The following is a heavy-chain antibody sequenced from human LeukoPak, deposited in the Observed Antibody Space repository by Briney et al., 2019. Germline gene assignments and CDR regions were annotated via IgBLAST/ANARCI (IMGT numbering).Heavy chain of an antibody. V-gene: IGHV3-30*18. CDR2: ISYDGSNK. CDR3: AKDRRYCSSTSCHRSLYYYYGMDV. Sequence: GGSLRLSCAASGFTFSSYGMHWVRQAPGKGLEWVAAISYDGSNKYYADSVKGRFTISRDNSKNTLYLQMNSLRAEDTAVYYCAKDRRYCSSTSCHRSLYYYYGMDVWGQGTTVTVSS. CDR1: GFTFSSYG. D-gene: IGHD2-2*01. J-gene: IGHJ6*02.